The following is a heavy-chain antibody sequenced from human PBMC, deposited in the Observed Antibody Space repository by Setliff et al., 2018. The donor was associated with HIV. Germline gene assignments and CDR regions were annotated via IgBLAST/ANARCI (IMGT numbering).Heavy chain of an antibody. V-gene: IGHV4-34*01. D-gene: IGHD3-22*01. J-gene: IGHJ3*02. CDR2: INHGGDT. CDR3: ARVGDFYDGSGHYSVLDAFDM. CDR1: GGSFSGYF. Sequence: PSETLSLTCAVYGGSFSGYFWTWIRQPPQKRLEWIGEINHGGDTNYNPSLKSRVTISVDTSKNQFSLKLSSVTAADTAVHYCARVGDFYDGSGHYSVLDAFDMWGQGTKVTVSS.